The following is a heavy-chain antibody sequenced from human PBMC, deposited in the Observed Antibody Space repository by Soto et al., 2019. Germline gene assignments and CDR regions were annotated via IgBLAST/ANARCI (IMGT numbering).Heavy chain of an antibody. V-gene: IGHV5-10-1*01. J-gene: IGHJ6*02. CDR1: GYSFTSYW. Sequence: VESLKISCNGSGYSFTSYWISWVRQMPGKGLEWMGRIDPSDSYTNYSPSFQGHVTISADKSISTAYLQWSSLKASDTAMYYCARQEGDYYYYGMDVWGQGTTVTVSS. CDR3: ARQEGDYYYYGMDV. CDR2: IDPSDSYT.